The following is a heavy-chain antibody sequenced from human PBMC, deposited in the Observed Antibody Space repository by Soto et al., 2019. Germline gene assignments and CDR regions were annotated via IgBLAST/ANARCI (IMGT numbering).Heavy chain of an antibody. Sequence: QVQLVQSGAEVKKPGSSVKVSCKASGGTFSSYTISWVRQAPGQGLEWMGRIIPILGIANYAQKFQGRATITADKSTSTAYMELSSLRSEDTAVYYCAREGVAYCGGDCHPYYFDYWGQGTLVTVSS. D-gene: IGHD2-21*02. V-gene: IGHV1-69*08. CDR1: GGTFSSYT. CDR3: AREGVAYCGGDCHPYYFDY. CDR2: IIPILGIA. J-gene: IGHJ4*02.